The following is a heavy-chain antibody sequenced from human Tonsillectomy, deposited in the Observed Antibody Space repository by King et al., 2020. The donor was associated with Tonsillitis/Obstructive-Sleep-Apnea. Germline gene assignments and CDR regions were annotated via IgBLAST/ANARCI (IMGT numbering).Heavy chain of an antibody. V-gene: IGHV4-34*01. CDR1: GGSFSGYY. CDR3: ASAYYYDSSGYYYDY. CDR2: INHSGST. J-gene: IGHJ4*02. Sequence: VQLPQWGAGLLKPSETLSLTCAVYGGSFSGYYWSWIRQPPGKGLEWIGEINHSGSTNYNPSLKSRVTISVDTSKNQFSLKLSSVTAADTAVYYCASAYYYDSSGYYYDYWGQGTLVTVSS. D-gene: IGHD3-22*01.